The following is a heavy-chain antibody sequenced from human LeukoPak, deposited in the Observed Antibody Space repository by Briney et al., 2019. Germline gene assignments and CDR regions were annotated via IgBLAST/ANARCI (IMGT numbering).Heavy chain of an antibody. CDR1: GFTFRSYW. V-gene: IGHV3-74*01. Sequence: PGGSLRLSCAASGFTFRSYWMHWVRQGPGKGLVWVSNINSDENSSTYADSVKGRFTISRDNANNMLYLQMNSLRAEDTAVYYRAGTISDAFNIWGQGTVVTVSS. CDR2: INSDENSS. CDR3: AGTISDAFNI. J-gene: IGHJ3*02. D-gene: IGHD3-3*02.